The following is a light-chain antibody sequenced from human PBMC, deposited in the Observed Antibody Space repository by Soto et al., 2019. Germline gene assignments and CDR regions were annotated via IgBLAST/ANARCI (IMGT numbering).Light chain of an antibody. CDR1: STDVGDYNY. CDR2: DVS. V-gene: IGLV2-11*01. CDR3: CSFAGSYTFCV. J-gene: IGLJ3*02. Sequence: QSALTQPRSVSGSPGQTVTISCTGTSTDVGDYNYVSWYQQYPGKAPKLVIYDVSKRPSGVPDRFSGSKSGNTASLTSSGLQAEDEADYYCCSFAGSYTFCVFGGGTQLTVL.